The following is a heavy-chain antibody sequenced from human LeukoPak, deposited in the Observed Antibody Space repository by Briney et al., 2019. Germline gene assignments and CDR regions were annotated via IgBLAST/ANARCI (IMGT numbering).Heavy chain of an antibody. Sequence: GGSLRLSCTTSGITFSNSWMSWVRQAPGKGLEWVATIRPDGSEGYYADSVKGRFTISRDNAKNSLYLQMNSLRAEDTAVYYCARLIAAAANWYFDLWGRGTLVTVSS. V-gene: IGHV3-7*01. CDR1: GITFSNSW. J-gene: IGHJ2*01. CDR2: IRPDGSEG. D-gene: IGHD6-13*01. CDR3: ARLIAAAANWYFDL.